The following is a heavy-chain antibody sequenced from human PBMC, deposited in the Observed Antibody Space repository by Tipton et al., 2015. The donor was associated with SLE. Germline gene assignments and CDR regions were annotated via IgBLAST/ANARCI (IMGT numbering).Heavy chain of an antibody. Sequence: SLRLSCAAAGFSFSNYWMHWVRQAPGKGLVWVSRINSNGIMTDYADSVKGRFTTSRDNAKNTLYLQMNSLRAEDTAVYYCVRVIGATKFDYWGQGPLVTVSS. D-gene: IGHD2-21*01. V-gene: IGHV3-74*01. CDR2: INSNGIMT. CDR1: GFSFSNYW. CDR3: VRVIGATKFDY. J-gene: IGHJ4*02.